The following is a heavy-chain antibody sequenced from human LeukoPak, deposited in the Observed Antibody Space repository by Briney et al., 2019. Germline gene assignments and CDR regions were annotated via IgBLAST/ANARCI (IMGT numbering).Heavy chain of an antibody. CDR1: GGSFSGYY. Sequence: SETLSLTCAVYGGSFSGYYWSWLRQPPGKGLEWIGEINHSGSTNYNPSLKSRVTISVDTSKNQFSLKLSSVTAADTAVYYCARAYSGGLFDYCGQRTLVTVSS. D-gene: IGHD6-25*01. CDR2: INHSGST. V-gene: IGHV4-34*01. CDR3: ARAYSGGLFDY. J-gene: IGHJ4*02.